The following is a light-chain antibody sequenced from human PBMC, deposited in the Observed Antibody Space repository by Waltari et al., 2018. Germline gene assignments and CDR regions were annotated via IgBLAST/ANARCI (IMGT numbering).Light chain of an antibody. CDR3: SSYTTNTNSVI. CDR1: NSDIGAYNY. CDR2: DVT. V-gene: IGLV2-14*03. Sequence: QSALTQPASVSGSPGQSITISCAGTNSDIGAYNYVSWYQQHPGKVPKVIIYDVTERPSGVSDRFSGSKSGNTASLTISGLQAEDEADYYCSSYTTNTNSVIFGGGTKLTVL. J-gene: IGLJ2*01.